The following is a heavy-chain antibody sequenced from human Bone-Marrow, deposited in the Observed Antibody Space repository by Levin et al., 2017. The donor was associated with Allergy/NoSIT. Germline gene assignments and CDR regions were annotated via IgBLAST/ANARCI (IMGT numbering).Heavy chain of an antibody. CDR1: RSTFSSSA. V-gene: IGHV3-23*01. Sequence: GESLKISCAASRSTFSSSAMSWVRQAPGKGLEWVSTISASGGGTYYADSVKGRFTISRDNSKNSLYLQMNSLRADDTAVYYCATDPGPGPWDVSYWGQGTLVTVSS. J-gene: IGHJ4*02. CDR2: ISASGGGT. D-gene: IGHD1-26*01. CDR3: ATDPGPGPWDVSY.